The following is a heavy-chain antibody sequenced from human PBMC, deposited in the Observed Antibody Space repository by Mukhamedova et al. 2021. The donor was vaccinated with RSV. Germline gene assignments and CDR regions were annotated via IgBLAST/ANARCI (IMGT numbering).Heavy chain of an antibody. CDR3: ARPVETAIDY. V-gene: IGHV5-51*01. D-gene: IGHD5-18*01. Sequence: GKGLEWMGIIYPGDSDTRYSPSFQGQVTISADKSISTAYLQWSSLQASDTAMYYCARPVETAIDYWGQGTLVTVSS. J-gene: IGHJ4*02. CDR2: IYPGDSDT.